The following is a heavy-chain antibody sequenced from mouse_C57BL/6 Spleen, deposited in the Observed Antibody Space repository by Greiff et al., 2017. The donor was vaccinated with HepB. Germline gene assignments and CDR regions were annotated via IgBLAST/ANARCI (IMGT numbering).Heavy chain of an antibody. J-gene: IGHJ4*01. CDR3: AREEGYAMDY. CDR2: IWSGGST. CDR1: GFSLTSYG. V-gene: IGHV2-2*01. Sequence: VKLQQSGPGLVQPSQSLSITCTASGFSLTSYGVHWVRQSPGKGLEWLGVIWSGGSTDYYAAFISRLSISKDNSKSQVFFKMNSLQADDTAIYYCAREEGYAMDYWGQGTSVTVSS.